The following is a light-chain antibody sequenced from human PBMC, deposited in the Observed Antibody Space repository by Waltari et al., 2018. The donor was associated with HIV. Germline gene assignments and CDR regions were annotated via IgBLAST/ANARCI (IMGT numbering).Light chain of an antibody. J-gene: IGLJ1*01. V-gene: IGLV3-21*02. Sequence: SYVLTQPPSVPVAPGQTARITCGGHDIGSQSVQWYQKKPGQAPVLVVDDDRDRPLGIPERFSGSNFGSTATLTISRVEAGDEADYYCQVWHRDSEHYVFGTGTKVTVL. CDR1: DIGSQS. CDR3: QVWHRDSEHYV. CDR2: DDR.